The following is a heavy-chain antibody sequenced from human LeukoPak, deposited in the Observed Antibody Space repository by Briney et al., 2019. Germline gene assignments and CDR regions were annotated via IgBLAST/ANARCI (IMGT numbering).Heavy chain of an antibody. J-gene: IGHJ4*02. Sequence: PSETLSLTCTVSGGSISSSSYYWGWIRQPPGKGLEWIGSIYYSGSTYYNPSLKSRVTISVDTSKNQFSLKLSSVTAADTAVYYCARYSSGWEYYFVYWGQGTLVTVSS. CDR1: GGSISSSSYY. CDR2: IYYSGST. V-gene: IGHV4-39*07. CDR3: ARYSSGWEYYFVY. D-gene: IGHD6-19*01.